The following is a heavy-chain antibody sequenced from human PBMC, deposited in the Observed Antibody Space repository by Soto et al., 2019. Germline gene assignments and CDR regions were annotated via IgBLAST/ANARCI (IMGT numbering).Heavy chain of an antibody. V-gene: IGHV3-23*01. CDR3: AKFHGSGTYYNFPDY. Sequence: GGSLRLSCAASGFTFSTYAMSWVRQAPGKGLEWVSTISDSGGRTYYAASVKGRFTISRDNSKNTLYLLMNSLSAEDTALYYCAKFHGSGTYYNFPDYWGQGTLVTVSS. CDR1: GFTFSTYA. D-gene: IGHD3-10*01. J-gene: IGHJ4*02. CDR2: ISDSGGRT.